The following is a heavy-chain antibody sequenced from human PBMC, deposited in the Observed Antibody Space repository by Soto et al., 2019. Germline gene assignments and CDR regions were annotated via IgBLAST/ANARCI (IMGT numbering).Heavy chain of an antibody. D-gene: IGHD4-17*01. V-gene: IGHV4-59*08. J-gene: IGHJ5*02. CDR2: IYYSGST. Sequence: QVQLQESGPGLVKPSETLSLTCTVSGGSISSYYWSWIRQPPGKGLEWIGYIYYSGSTNYNPSLKSLVTISVDTSKNQFSLKLSSVTAADTAVYYCARASTVTTRGSRNNWFDPWGQGTLVTVSS. CDR3: ARASTVTTRGSRNNWFDP. CDR1: GGSISSYY.